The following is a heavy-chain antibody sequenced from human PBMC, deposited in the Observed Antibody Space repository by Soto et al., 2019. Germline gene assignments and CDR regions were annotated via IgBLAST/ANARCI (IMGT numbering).Heavy chain of an antibody. CDR1: GFTFDDYA. CDR3: AKDIRGGYYGSGNYYCYGMDV. D-gene: IGHD3-10*01. Sequence: PGGSLRLSCAASGFTFDDYAMHWVRQAPGKGLEWVSLISWDGGSTYYADSVKGRFTISRDNSKNSLYLQMNSLRAEDTALYYCAKDIRGGYYGSGNYYCYGMDVWGQGTTVTVSS. J-gene: IGHJ6*02. CDR2: ISWDGGST. V-gene: IGHV3-43D*04.